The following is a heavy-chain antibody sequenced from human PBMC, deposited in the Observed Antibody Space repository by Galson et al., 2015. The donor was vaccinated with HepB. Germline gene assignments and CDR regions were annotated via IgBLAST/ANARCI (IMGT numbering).Heavy chain of an antibody. D-gene: IGHD3-10*01. Sequence: SLRLSCAASGFSFDDYAMSWFRQAPGKGLEWVGFIRSKHYGGTTEYAASVKGRFTISREASKTIAHLQMNSLKTEDTAVYYCSREKDYYGAGSYSYWGQGTLVTVSS. CDR2: IRSKHYGGTT. J-gene: IGHJ4*02. V-gene: IGHV3-49*03. CDR3: SREKDYYGAGSYSY. CDR1: GFSFDDYA.